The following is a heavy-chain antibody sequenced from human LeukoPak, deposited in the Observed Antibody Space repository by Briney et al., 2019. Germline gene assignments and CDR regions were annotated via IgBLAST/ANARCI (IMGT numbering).Heavy chain of an antibody. Sequence: SETLSLTCAVYGGSFSGYYWSWIRQPPGKGLEWIGEINHSGSTNYNPSLKSRVTISVDTSKNQFSLKLSSVTAADTAVYYCARRGVKLYYYGSGSYFHWGQGTLVTVSS. D-gene: IGHD3-10*01. CDR3: ARRGVKLYYYGSGSYFH. CDR1: GGSFSGYY. J-gene: IGHJ4*02. CDR2: INHSGST. V-gene: IGHV4-34*01.